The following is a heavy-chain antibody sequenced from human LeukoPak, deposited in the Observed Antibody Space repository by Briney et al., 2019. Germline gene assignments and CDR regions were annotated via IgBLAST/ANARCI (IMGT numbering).Heavy chain of an antibody. J-gene: IGHJ4*02. D-gene: IGHD5-18*01. CDR3: ATGDTAFDY. Sequence: ASVKVSCKASGYTFTSYGISWVRQAPGKGLEWMGGFDPEDGETIYAQKFQGRVTMTEDTSTDTAYMELSSLRSEDTAVYYCATGDTAFDYWGQGTLVTVSS. CDR2: FDPEDGET. V-gene: IGHV1-24*01. CDR1: GYTFTSYG.